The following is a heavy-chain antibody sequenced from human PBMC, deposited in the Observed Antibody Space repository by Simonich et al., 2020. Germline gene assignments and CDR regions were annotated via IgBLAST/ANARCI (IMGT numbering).Heavy chain of an antibody. D-gene: IGHD6-13*01. J-gene: IGHJ4*02. Sequence: QVQLVQSGAEVKKPGASVKVSCKASGYTFTGYYMHWVRQAPGQGLELMVWSNPNRSGTNYAQKFQGRVTKTRDTSISTAYMELSRLRSDDTAVYYCARGASIAAAGTIDWGQGTLVTVSS. CDR1: GYTFTGYY. CDR2: SNPNRSGT. CDR3: ARGASIAAAGTID. V-gene: IGHV1-2*02.